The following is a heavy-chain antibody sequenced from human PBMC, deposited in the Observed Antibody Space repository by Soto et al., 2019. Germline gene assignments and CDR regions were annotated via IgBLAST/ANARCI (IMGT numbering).Heavy chain of an antibody. Sequence: SETLSLTCSVSGGSISTDGYYWSWIRQLPGKGLEWIGYIYHSGTTYHNPSLKSRLSMSVDTSKNQFSLNLNSVTASDTAVYFCVSQRTSVLTQAYFDYWGPGALVTVSS. J-gene: IGHJ4*02. CDR2: IYHSGTT. CDR1: GGSISTDGYY. V-gene: IGHV4-31*03. D-gene: IGHD2-8*01. CDR3: VSQRTSVLTQAYFDY.